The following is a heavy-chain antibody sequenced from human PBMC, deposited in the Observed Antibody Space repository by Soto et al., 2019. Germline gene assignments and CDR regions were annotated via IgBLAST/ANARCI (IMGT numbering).Heavy chain of an antibody. Sequence: GGSLRLSCAASGFTFNTYWMSWVRQAPGKGLEWVANIKPDGSEKWYVDSVKGRFTISRDNAKNSLYLQMNSLRAEDTAVYYCARDQPGYSYGYGLGYWGQGTLVTVSS. CDR2: IKPDGSEK. V-gene: IGHV3-7*01. CDR3: ARDQPGYSYGYGLGY. D-gene: IGHD5-18*01. CDR1: GFTFNTYW. J-gene: IGHJ4*02.